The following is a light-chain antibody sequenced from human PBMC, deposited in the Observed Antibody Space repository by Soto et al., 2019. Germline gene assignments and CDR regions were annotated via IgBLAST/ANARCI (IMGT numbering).Light chain of an antibody. V-gene: IGLV2-14*01. CDR1: SSDIGRYNY. CDR3: SSYISSSTYV. CDR2: DVS. Sequence: QSVLTQPASVSGSPGQSITISCTGTSSDIGRYNYVSWYQQYPGKAPKFMIYDVSNRPSGVSNRFSGSKSGNTASLTISGLQAEDEADYYCSSYISSSTYVFGTGTKVTVL. J-gene: IGLJ1*01.